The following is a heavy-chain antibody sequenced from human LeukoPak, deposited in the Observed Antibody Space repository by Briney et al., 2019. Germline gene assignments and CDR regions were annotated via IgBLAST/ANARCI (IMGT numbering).Heavy chain of an antibody. D-gene: IGHD2-2*01. V-gene: IGHV4-59*08. J-gene: IGHJ3*02. CDR3: AGYCSSTSCLGAFDI. CDR2: IYYSGST. CDR1: GGSISSYY. Sequence: SETLSLTCTVSGGSISSYYWSWIRQPPGKGLEWIGYIYYSGSTNYNPSLKSRVTISVGTSKDQFSLKLSSVTAADTAVYYCAGYCSSTSCLGAFDIWGQGTMVTVSS.